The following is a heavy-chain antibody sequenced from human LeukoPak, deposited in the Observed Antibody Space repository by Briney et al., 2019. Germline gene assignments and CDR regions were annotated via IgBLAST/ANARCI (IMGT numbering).Heavy chain of an antibody. CDR2: ISNSGTT. Sequence: PSETLSLTCAVSGDSVTSGGYLWTWIRQHTGKGLEWIGSISNSGTTSYNPSLKSRVSISLDTSNNHFSLRLASVTAADTAVYYCARDVIVTSSPDAFDIWGQGTMVIVSS. CDR1: GDSVTSGGYL. CDR3: ARDVIVTSSPDAFDI. J-gene: IGHJ3*02. D-gene: IGHD2-21*02. V-gene: IGHV4-31*11.